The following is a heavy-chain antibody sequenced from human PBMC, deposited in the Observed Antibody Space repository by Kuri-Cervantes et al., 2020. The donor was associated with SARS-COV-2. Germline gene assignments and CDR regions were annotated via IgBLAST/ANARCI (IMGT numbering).Heavy chain of an antibody. V-gene: IGHV3-30-3*01. Sequence: GGSLRLSCAASGFTFSSYAMHWVRQAPGKGLEWVAVISYDGSNKYYADSVKGRFTISRDNSKNTLYLQMNSLRAEDTAVCYCARDDYGDYFGHWFDPWGQGTLVTVSS. CDR3: ARDDYGDYFGHWFDP. J-gene: IGHJ5*02. CDR2: ISYDGSNK. D-gene: IGHD4-17*01. CDR1: GFTFSSYA.